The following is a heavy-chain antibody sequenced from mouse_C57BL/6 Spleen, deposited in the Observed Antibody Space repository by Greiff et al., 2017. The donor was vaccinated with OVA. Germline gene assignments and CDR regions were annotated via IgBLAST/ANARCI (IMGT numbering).Heavy chain of an antibody. J-gene: IGHJ4*01. V-gene: IGHV1-59*01. Sequence: VQLQQPGAELVRPGTSVKLSCKASGYTFNSYWMHWVKQRPGQGLERIGVLDPSDSYTNYNQKFKGKATLTVDTSASTAYMQLSSLTSEDSAVYYCAREGSYYGSRGAMDYWGQGTSVTVSS. D-gene: IGHD1-1*01. CDR1: GYTFNSYW. CDR3: AREGSYYGSRGAMDY. CDR2: LDPSDSYT.